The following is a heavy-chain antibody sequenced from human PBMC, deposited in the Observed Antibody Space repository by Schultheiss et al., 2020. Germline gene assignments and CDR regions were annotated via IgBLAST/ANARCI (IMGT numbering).Heavy chain of an antibody. CDR2: LYSGGIT. CDR1: GFTFSDAY. Sequence: GGSLRLSCAASGFTFSDAYMTWVRQAPGRGLEWVSVLYSGGITFYADSVKGRFTISRDNSKNTLYLQMNSLRAEDTAVYYCAKDLLGQQLVYDYWGQGTLVTVSS. V-gene: IGHV3-66*01. J-gene: IGHJ4*02. CDR3: AKDLLGQQLVYDY. D-gene: IGHD6-13*01.